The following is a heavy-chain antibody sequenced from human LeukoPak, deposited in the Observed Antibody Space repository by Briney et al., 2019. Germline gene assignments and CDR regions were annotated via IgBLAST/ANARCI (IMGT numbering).Heavy chain of an antibody. CDR2: IIPIFGTA. J-gene: IGHJ5*01. CDR3: ARAQYSDYVLHNWFDS. V-gene: IGHV1-69*06. Sequence: SVKVSCKASGGTFSSYAISWVRQAPGQGLEWMGGIIPIFGTANYAQKFQGRVTITADKSTSTAYMELSSLRSEDTAVYYCARAQYSDYVLHNWFDSWGQGTLVIVSS. CDR1: GGTFSSYA. D-gene: IGHD5-12*01.